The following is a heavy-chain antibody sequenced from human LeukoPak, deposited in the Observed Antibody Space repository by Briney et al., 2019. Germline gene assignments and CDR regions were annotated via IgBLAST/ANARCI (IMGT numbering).Heavy chain of an antibody. J-gene: IGHJ4*02. CDR2: VSAYNGNT. Sequence: ASVKVSCKASGYTFTSYGISWVRQAPGQGLEWMGWVSAYNGNTNYAQKLQGRVTMTTDTSTSTAYMELRSLRSDDTAVYYCAREVPYDSSRYYQPFDYWGQGTLVTVSS. CDR1: GYTFTSYG. CDR3: AREVPYDSSRYYQPFDY. V-gene: IGHV1-18*01. D-gene: IGHD3-22*01.